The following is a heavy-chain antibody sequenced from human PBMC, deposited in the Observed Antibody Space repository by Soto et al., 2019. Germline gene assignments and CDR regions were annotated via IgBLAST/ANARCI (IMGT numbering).Heavy chain of an antibody. CDR2: INHSGST. D-gene: IGHD1-26*01. V-gene: IGHV4-34*01. CDR1: GGSFSGYY. CDR3: ARREVGATIRP. Sequence: QVQLQQWGAGLLKPSETLSLTCAVYGGSFSGYYWSWIRQPPGKGLEWIGEINHSGSTNYNPSLKCRVTISVDTSKNQFSLKLSSVTAADTAVYYCARREVGATIRPWGQGTLVTVSS. J-gene: IGHJ4*02.